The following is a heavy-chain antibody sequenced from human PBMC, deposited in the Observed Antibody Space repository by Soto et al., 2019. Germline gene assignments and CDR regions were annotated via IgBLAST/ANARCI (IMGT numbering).Heavy chain of an antibody. V-gene: IGHV1-18*01. D-gene: IGHD3-3*01. CDR2: ISAYNGNT. Sequence: GASVKVSCKASGYTFTSYGISWVRQAPGQGLEWMGWISAYNGNTNYAQKLQGRVTMTTDTSTSTAYMELRSLRSDDTAVYYCARDVLRFLELTFDYWGQGTLVTVSS. J-gene: IGHJ4*02. CDR3: ARDVLRFLELTFDY. CDR1: GYTFTSYG.